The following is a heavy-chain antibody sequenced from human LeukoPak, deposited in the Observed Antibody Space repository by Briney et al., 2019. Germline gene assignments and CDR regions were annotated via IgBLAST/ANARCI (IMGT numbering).Heavy chain of an antibody. CDR1: GFTFSSYW. Sequence: GGSLRLSCAASGFTFSSYWMSWVRQAPGKGLEWVANIKQDGSEKYYVDSVKGRFTISRDNAKNSLYLQMNSLRAEDTAVYYCARSAYYGDYLSYYMDVWGKGTTVTVSS. CDR2: IKQDGSEK. D-gene: IGHD4-17*01. J-gene: IGHJ6*03. CDR3: ARSAYYGDYLSYYMDV. V-gene: IGHV3-7*01.